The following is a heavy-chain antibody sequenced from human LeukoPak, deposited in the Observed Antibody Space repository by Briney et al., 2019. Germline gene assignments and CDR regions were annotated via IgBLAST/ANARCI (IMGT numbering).Heavy chain of an antibody. CDR1: GYTFTSSG. D-gene: IGHD3-9*01. Sequence: ASVKVSCKASGYTFTSSGICWVRQAPGQGLEWMGWISAYNGNTNYAQKLQGRVTMTTDTSTSTAYMELRSLRSDDTAVYYCARSLYYDILTGYYNRDAFDIWGQGTMVTVSS. CDR3: ARSLYYDILTGYYNRDAFDI. CDR2: ISAYNGNT. J-gene: IGHJ3*02. V-gene: IGHV1-18*01.